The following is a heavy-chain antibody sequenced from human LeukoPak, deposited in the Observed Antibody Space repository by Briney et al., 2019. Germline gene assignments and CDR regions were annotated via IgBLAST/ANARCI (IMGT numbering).Heavy chain of an antibody. CDR3: AKDHRYYGSGRPIKYYYYYYMDV. CDR2: ISGSGGST. Sequence: GGSLRLSCAASGFTFSSYAMSWVRQAPGKGLEWVSAISGSGGSTYHADSVKGRFTTSRDNSKNTLYLQMNSLRAEDTAVYYCAKDHRYYGSGRPIKYYYYYYMDVWGKGTTVTVSS. J-gene: IGHJ6*03. CDR1: GFTFSSYA. D-gene: IGHD3-10*01. V-gene: IGHV3-23*01.